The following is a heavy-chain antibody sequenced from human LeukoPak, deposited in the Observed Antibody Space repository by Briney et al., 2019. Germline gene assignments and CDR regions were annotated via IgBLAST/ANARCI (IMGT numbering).Heavy chain of an antibody. CDR3: AKAPPDYGDYPGYFQH. CDR2: ISYDGSNK. D-gene: IGHD4-17*01. V-gene: IGHV3-30*18. J-gene: IGHJ1*01. Sequence: GGSLRLSCAASGFTFSSYGMHWVRQAPGKGLEWVAVISYDGSNKYYADSVKGRFTISRDNSKNTLYLQMNSLRAEDTAVYYCAKAPPDYGDYPGYFQHWGQGALVTVSS. CDR1: GFTFSSYG.